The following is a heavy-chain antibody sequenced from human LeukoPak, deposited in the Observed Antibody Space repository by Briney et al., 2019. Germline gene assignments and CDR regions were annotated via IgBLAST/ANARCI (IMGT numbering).Heavy chain of an antibody. D-gene: IGHD1-26*01. V-gene: IGHV1-46*01. CDR1: GYTFTRYY. CDR3: ARDQVGEAMFDY. Sequence: ASVKVSCKASGYTFTRYYMHWVRQAPGQGLEWMGIINPSGGSTSYAQKFQRRVTMTRDTSTSTVYMELSSLRSEDTAVYYCARDQVGEAMFDYWGQGTLFTVSS. CDR2: INPSGGST. J-gene: IGHJ4*02.